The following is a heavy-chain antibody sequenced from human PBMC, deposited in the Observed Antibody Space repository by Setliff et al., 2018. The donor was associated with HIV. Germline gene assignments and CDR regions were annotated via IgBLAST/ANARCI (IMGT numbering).Heavy chain of an antibody. CDR1: RFDFNNYW. CDR3: ARELRPGHGVDV. D-gene: IGHD3-16*01. J-gene: IGHJ6*02. CDR2: IGQDGSEK. Sequence: GESLKISCAASRFDFNNYWMCWVRQAPGKGLEWVANIGQDGSEKNYVDSVKGRFTISRDNAKNSMDLQMNSLRAEDTAIYYCARELRPGHGVDVWGQGTTVTVSS. V-gene: IGHV3-7*01.